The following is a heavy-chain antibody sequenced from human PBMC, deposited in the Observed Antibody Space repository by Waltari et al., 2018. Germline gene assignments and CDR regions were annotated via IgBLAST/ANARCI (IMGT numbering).Heavy chain of an antibody. CDR3: AKGGYNFGGYMDD. D-gene: IGHD5-18*01. CDR2: IIPTLRVE. J-gene: IGHJ6*03. CDR1: GGTFRSYA. V-gene: IGHV1-69*04. Sequence: QVQLVQSGAEVKRPGSSVKISCKASGGTFRSYAVNWVRRAPGQGLEWMGGIIPTLRVENYGRNFQGRVTISADEFTNTAYMELTSLRSEDTAVYYCAKGGYNFGGYMDDWGQGTTVTVSS.